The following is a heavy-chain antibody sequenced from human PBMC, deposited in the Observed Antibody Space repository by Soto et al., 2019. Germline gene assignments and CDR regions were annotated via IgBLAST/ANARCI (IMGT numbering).Heavy chain of an antibody. J-gene: IGHJ4*02. Sequence: ASVKVSCKASDYTFASYGVSWVRQAPGQGLEWMGWISAYTGNTNYAQKFQGRVTLTTDTSTTTAYMELRSLTSDDTAVHYCPRHVDERLTGYYSPFDYWGQGSQVTVSP. CDR3: PRHVDERLTGYYSPFDY. V-gene: IGHV1-18*01. CDR1: DYTFASYG. D-gene: IGHD3-9*01. CDR2: ISAYTGNT.